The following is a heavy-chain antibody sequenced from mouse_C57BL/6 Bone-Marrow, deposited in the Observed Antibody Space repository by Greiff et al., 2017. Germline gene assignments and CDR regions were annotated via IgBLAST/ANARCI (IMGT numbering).Heavy chain of an antibody. CDR3: ARIYYDYGERAMDY. D-gene: IGHD2-4*01. Sequence: QVQLKQPGAELVKPGASVTLSCKASGYTFTSYWMHWVKQRPGQGLEWIGMIHPNSGSTNYNEKFKSKATLTVDKSSSTAYMQLSSLTSEDSAVYYCARIYYDYGERAMDYWGQGTSVTVSS. CDR1: GYTFTSYW. CDR2: IHPNSGST. V-gene: IGHV1-64*01. J-gene: IGHJ4*01.